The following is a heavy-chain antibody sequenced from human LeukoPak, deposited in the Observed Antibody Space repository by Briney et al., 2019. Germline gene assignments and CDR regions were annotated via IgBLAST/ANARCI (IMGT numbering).Heavy chain of an antibody. Sequence: SQTLSLTCTVSGGSISSGDYFRSWIRQTPEKGLEWIGYIYSSGSTYANPSLKSRVTISVDTSKNQFSLKLRSVTAADTAVYYCTRDRDVVVSTASHDGFDIWGQGTMVTVSS. CDR1: GGSISSGDYF. V-gene: IGHV4-30-4*01. J-gene: IGHJ3*02. CDR3: TRDRDVVVSTASHDGFDI. CDR2: IYSSGST. D-gene: IGHD2-21*01.